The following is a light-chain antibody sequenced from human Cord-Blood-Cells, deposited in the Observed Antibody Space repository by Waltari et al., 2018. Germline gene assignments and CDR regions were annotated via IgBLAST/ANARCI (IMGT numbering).Light chain of an antibody. V-gene: IGKV3-11*01. J-gene: IGKJ4*01. CDR3: QQSSNWPLT. CDR2: DAS. Sequence: VLTQSPATLSLSPGEIATLSCRASQRVHSYLAWYQQKPGQAPRLLIYDASNRATGILAMFSVSGSGTDFTLTISSLEPEDFAVYYCQQSSNWPLTFGGGTKVEIK. CDR1: QRVHSY.